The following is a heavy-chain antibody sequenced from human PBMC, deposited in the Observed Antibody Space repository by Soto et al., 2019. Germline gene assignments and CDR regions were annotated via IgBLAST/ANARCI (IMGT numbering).Heavy chain of an antibody. CDR3: ARVLRGVVNRFDP. D-gene: IGHD3-10*01. CDR2: IATYNSNK. CDR1: GDTFTNFG. Sequence: HLVQSGPEVKKPGASATVSCKTSGDTFTNFGLSWVRQAPGQGLEWMGWIATYNSNKNYAQKFQGRLTLTTDTSTSTGYMELKSLEYDDTAVYYCARVLRGVVNRFDPWGQGTLVTVSS. V-gene: IGHV1-18*01. J-gene: IGHJ5*02.